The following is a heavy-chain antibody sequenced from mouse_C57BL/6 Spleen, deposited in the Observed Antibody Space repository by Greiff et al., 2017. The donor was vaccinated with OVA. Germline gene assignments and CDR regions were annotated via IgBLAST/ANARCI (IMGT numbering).Heavy chain of an antibody. CDR3: ARYQRDWYFDV. CDR1: GFTFTDYY. CDR2: IRNKANGYTT. Sequence: EVKLMESGGGLVQPGGSLSLSCAASGFTFTDYYMSWVRQPPGQALEWLGFIRNKANGYTTEYSVSVKGRFTISRDNSQSILYLQMNALRAEDSATYYCARYQRDWYFDVWGTGTTVTVSS. J-gene: IGHJ1*03. V-gene: IGHV7-3*01.